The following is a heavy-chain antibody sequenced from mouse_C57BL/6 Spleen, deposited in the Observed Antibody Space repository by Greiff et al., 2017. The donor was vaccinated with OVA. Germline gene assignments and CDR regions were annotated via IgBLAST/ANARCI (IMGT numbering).Heavy chain of an antibody. Sequence: VQLQQSGAELAKPGASVKLSCKASGYTFTSYWMHWVKQRPGQGLEWIGYINPSSGYTKYNQKFKDKATLTADKSSSTAYMQLSSLTYEDSAVYDCARLYYGSSYAMDYWGQGTSVTVSS. CDR3: ARLYYGSSYAMDY. J-gene: IGHJ4*01. V-gene: IGHV1-7*01. CDR2: INPSSGYT. CDR1: GYTFTSYW. D-gene: IGHD1-1*01.